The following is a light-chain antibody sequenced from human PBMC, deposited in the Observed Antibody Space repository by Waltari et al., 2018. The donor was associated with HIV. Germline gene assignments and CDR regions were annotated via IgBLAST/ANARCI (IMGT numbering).Light chain of an antibody. CDR3: QTWDNTTVV. CDR1: KLGAMY. V-gene: IGLV3-1*01. CDR2: QDT. Sequence: SYELTQPPSVSVSPEQTASITCSGDKLGAMYVCWYQQKPGQSPVLVIYQDTKRPSGIPERYAGTNSGNTATMTIGGTQAMDEADYYCQTWDNTTVVFGGGTKMTVL. J-gene: IGLJ2*01.